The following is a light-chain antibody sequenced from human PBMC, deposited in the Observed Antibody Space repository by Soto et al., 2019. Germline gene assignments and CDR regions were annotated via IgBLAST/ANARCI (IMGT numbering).Light chain of an antibody. Sequence: DIQMTQSPSTLSASVGDRVTITCRASQTLSSWLAWYQQKPGKAPKLLIYDASSLESGVPSRFSVSGSGTEFTLTISSLQPDDFATYYCQQYNSYSVTFGQGTKVDIK. CDR1: QTLSSW. CDR2: DAS. J-gene: IGKJ2*01. CDR3: QQYNSYSVT. V-gene: IGKV1-5*01.